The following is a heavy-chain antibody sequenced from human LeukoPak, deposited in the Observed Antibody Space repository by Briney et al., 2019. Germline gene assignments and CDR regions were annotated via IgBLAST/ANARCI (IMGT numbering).Heavy chain of an antibody. CDR1: GFTFSSYS. D-gene: IGHD2-2*01. J-gene: IGHJ6*02. CDR3: ARDHLTPIVVVPAAPTNYYYYYGMDV. V-gene: IGHV3-48*02. Sequence: PGRSLRLSCAASGFTFSSYSMNWVRQAPGKGLEWVSYISSSSSTIYYADSVKGRFTISRDNAKNSLYLQMNSLRDEDTAVYYCARDHLTPIVVVPAAPTNYYYYYGMDVWGQGTTVTVSS. CDR2: ISSSSSTI.